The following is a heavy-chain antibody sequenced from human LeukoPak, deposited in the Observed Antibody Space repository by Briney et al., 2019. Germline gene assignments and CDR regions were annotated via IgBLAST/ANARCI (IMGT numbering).Heavy chain of an antibody. Sequence: GGSLRLSCAASGFTFSSYWMSWVRQAPGKGLEWVANIKQDGSEKYYVDSVKGRFTTSRDNSKNTLYLQMNSLRAEDTAVYYCAKDGGSGYKVIYWGQGTLVTVSS. D-gene: IGHD3-22*01. V-gene: IGHV3-7*01. CDR3: AKDGGSGYKVIY. CDR2: IKQDGSEK. J-gene: IGHJ4*02. CDR1: GFTFSSYW.